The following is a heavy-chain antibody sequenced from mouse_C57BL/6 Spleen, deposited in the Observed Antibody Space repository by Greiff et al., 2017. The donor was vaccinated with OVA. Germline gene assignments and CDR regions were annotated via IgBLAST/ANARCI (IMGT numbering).Heavy chain of an antibody. CDR2: IRNKANNHAT. CDR1: GFTFSDAW. J-gene: IGHJ1*03. Sequence: EVKLMESGGGLVQPGGSMKLTCAASGFTFSDAWMDWVRQSPEKGLEWVAEIRNKANNHATYYAESVKGRFTISRDDSKSSVYLQMNSLRAEDTGIYYCTRPPIYYDHWYFDVWGTGTTVTVSS. D-gene: IGHD2-4*01. CDR3: TRPPIYYDHWYFDV. V-gene: IGHV6-6*01.